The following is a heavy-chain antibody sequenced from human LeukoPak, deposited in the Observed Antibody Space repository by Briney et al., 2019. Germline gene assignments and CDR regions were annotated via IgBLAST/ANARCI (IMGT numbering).Heavy chain of an antibody. CDR3: TTKYYYDSSGYLPFDY. V-gene: IGHV3-7*01. Sequence: GGSLRLSCAASGFTFSSYWMSWVRQAPGEGLEWVANIKQDGSEKYYVDSVKGRFTISRDNAKNSLYLQMNSLRAEDTAVYYCTTKYYYDSSGYLPFDYWGQGTLVTVSS. J-gene: IGHJ4*02. CDR1: GFTFSSYW. CDR2: IKQDGSEK. D-gene: IGHD3-22*01.